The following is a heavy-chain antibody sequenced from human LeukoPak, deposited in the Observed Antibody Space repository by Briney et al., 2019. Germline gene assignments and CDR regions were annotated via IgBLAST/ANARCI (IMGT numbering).Heavy chain of an antibody. J-gene: IGHJ4*02. Sequence: SETLSLTCTVSGGSISSYYWSWIRQPAGKGLEWIGRIYTSGSTNYNPSLKSRVTMSVDTSKNQFSLKLSSVTAADTAVYYCARDGYNWNHASRSIDYWGQGTLVTVSS. V-gene: IGHV4-4*07. CDR2: IYTSGST. D-gene: IGHD5-24*01. CDR1: GGSISSYY. CDR3: ARDGYNWNHASRSIDY.